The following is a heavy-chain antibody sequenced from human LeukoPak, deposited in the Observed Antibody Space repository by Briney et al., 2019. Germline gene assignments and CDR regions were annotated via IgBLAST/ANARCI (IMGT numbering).Heavy chain of an antibody. CDR3: AGGSTWLVFDY. J-gene: IGHJ4*02. D-gene: IGHD6-6*01. V-gene: IGHV3-53*01. Sequence: PGGSLRLSCAASGFTVSSIYMTWVRQAPGKGLEWVSVIYNGANTSYGDSVRGRFTISRDTSKNTLYLQMNSLRAEDTAMYYCAGGSTWLVFDYWGQGTLVTVSS. CDR1: GFTVSSIY. CDR2: IYNGANT.